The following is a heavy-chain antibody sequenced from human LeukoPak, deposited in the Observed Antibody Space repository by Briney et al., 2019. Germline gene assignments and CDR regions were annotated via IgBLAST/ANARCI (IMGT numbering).Heavy chain of an antibody. CDR1: GFTFSSYW. Sequence: PGGSLRLSCAASGFTFSSYWMSWVRQAPGKGLEWVANIKQDGSEKYYVDSVKGRLTIPRDNAKNSLFLQMNSLRAEDTAMYYCARPYSSSWYIQYYFDSWGQGTLVTVSS. D-gene: IGHD6-13*01. CDR3: ARPYSSSWYIQYYFDS. V-gene: IGHV3-7*01. CDR2: IKQDGSEK. J-gene: IGHJ4*02.